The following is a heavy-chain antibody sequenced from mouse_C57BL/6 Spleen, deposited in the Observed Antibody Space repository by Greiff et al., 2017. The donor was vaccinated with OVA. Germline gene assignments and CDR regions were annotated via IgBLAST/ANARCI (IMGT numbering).Heavy chain of an antibody. CDR1: GFTFSEYG. CDR2: ISSGSRTT. Sequence: EVKLVESGGGLVKPGGSLKLSCAASGFTFSEYGVQCVRQAPEKGLVWVAYISSGSRTTHYADTVKGRFTISRDNAKNTLFLQMTSLRSEDTAMYYCARTYYGNLGAMDYWGQGTSVTVSS. V-gene: IGHV5-17*01. CDR3: ARTYYGNLGAMDY. D-gene: IGHD2-10*01. J-gene: IGHJ4*01.